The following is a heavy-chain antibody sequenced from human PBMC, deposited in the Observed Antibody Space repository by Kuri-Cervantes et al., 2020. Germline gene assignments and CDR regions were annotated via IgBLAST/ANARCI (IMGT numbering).Heavy chain of an antibody. J-gene: IGHJ6*02. CDR2: INHSGST. Sequence: SETLSLTCAVYGGSFSGYYWSWIRQPPGKGLEWIGEINHSGSTNYNPSLKSRVTISVDTSKNQFSLKLRSVSAADTAVYYCARDQTYYDILTGYYPSPTGGMDVWGQGTTVTVSS. CDR3: ARDQTYYDILTGYYPSPTGGMDV. CDR1: GGSFSGYY. V-gene: IGHV4-34*01. D-gene: IGHD3-9*01.